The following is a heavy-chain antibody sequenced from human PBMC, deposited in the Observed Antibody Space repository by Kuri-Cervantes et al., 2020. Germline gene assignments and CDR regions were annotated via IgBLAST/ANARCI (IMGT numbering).Heavy chain of an antibody. CDR3: ARGYSQGGY. CDR1: GFAFSNYW. Sequence: GGSLRLSCAASGFAFSNYWMCWIRQVPAKGLEWVSYISSSSSTIYYADSVKGRFTISRDNAKNSLYLQMNSLRAEDTAVYYCARGYSQGGYWGQGTLVTVSS. J-gene: IGHJ4*02. D-gene: IGHD1-1*01. V-gene: IGHV3-48*04. CDR2: ISSSSSTI.